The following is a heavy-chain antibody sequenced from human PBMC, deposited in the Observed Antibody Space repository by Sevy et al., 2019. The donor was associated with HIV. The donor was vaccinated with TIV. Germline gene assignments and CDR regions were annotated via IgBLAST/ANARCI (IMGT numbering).Heavy chain of an antibody. Sequence: GGSLRLSCVASGFTFSRYGMHWVRQAPGKGLEWVAVISFDGSKKYYGDSVKGRVTISRDNSKNTLYLAMSSLRAEDTAVYYCAKLDYDILTGNPDYWGQGTLVTVSS. CDR3: AKLDYDILTGNPDY. V-gene: IGHV3-30*18. CDR2: ISFDGSKK. D-gene: IGHD3-9*01. J-gene: IGHJ4*02. CDR1: GFTFSRYG.